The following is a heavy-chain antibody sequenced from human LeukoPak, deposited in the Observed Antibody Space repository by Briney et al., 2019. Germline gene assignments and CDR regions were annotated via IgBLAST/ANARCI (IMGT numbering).Heavy chain of an antibody. Sequence: PSETLSLTCAVYGGSFSGYYWSWIRQPPGKGLEWIGSIYYSGSTYYNPSLKSRVTISVDTSKNQFSLKLSSVTAADTAVYYCARGPRWSSSGWYPNPIGYWGQGTLVTVSS. CDR2: IYYSGST. CDR1: GGSFSGYY. V-gene: IGHV4-34*01. J-gene: IGHJ4*02. CDR3: ARGPRWSSSGWYPNPIGY. D-gene: IGHD6-19*01.